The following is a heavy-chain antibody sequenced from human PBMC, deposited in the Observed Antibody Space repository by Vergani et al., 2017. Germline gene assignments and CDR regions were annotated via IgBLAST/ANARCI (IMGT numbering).Heavy chain of an antibody. CDR3: VKDAESYDYFFDP. D-gene: IGHD5-12*01. CDR2: LTGGGGST. CDR1: GFTFSSYA. J-gene: IGHJ5*02. V-gene: IGHV3-23*01. Sequence: EVQLLESGGSLKQPGGSVRLSCAASGFTFSSYAMHWVRQAAGKGLEWVSALTGGGGSTYYTDSFKGRFIFSRDNSRDTLYLQMNTLRPEDTPTYYCVKDAESYDYFFDPWGQGTLVTVSS.